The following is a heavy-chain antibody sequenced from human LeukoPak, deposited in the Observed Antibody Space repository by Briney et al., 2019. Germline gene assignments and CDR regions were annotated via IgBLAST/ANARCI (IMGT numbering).Heavy chain of an antibody. CDR2: IYQCGST. CDR1: GGSINSCRHY. CDR3: SRDRNLARFFI. D-gene: IGHD3-3*01. V-gene: IGHV4-39*07. J-gene: IGHJ4*02. Sequence: SETLSLTCTDSGGSINSCRHYWGWLRHPPGRDLEGIGSIYQCGSTYCNPSLESRVTVSLQTSKNQFSLKATAVTAGASAAFFCSRDRNLARFFIWGAGNLVTVSS.